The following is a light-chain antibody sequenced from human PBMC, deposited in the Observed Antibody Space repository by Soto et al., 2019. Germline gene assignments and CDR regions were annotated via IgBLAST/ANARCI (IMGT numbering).Light chain of an antibody. J-gene: IGLJ2*01. CDR1: SGHSSYA. CDR2: LNSDGSH. V-gene: IGLV4-69*01. CDR3: QTWGTDIVV. Sequence: QSVLPQSPSASASLGASVKLTCTLSSGHSSYAIAWHQQQPEKGPRYLMKLNSDGSHSKGDGIPDRFSGSSSGAERYLTISSLQSEDEADYYCQTWGTDIVVFGGGTKVTVL.